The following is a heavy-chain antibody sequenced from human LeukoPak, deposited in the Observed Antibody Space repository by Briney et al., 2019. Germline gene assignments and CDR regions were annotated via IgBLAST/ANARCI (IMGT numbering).Heavy chain of an antibody. CDR1: GFTFSSHS. J-gene: IGHJ4*02. V-gene: IGHV3-21*01. CDR2: ISSSSSYI. D-gene: IGHD5-18*01. Sequence: GGSLRLSCAASGFTFSSHSMNWVRQAPGKGLEWVSSISSSSSYIYYADSVKGRFTISRDNAKNSLYLQMNSLRAEDTAVYYCAREVTAMVLVGWGQGTLVTVSS. CDR3: AREVTAMVLVG.